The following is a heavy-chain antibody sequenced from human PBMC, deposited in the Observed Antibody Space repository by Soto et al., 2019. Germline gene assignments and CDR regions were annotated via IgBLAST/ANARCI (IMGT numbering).Heavy chain of an antibody. D-gene: IGHD6-19*01. CDR1: GFTFSSYW. CDR2: IKQDGSEK. CDR3: ARTSGWYYYYYGMDV. Sequence: GGSLRLSCAASGFTFSSYWMSWVRQAPGKGLEWVANIKQDGSEKYYVDSVKGRFTISRDNAKNSLYLQMNSLRAEDTAVYYCARTSGWYYYYYGMDVWGQGTTVTVSS. V-gene: IGHV3-7*05. J-gene: IGHJ6*02.